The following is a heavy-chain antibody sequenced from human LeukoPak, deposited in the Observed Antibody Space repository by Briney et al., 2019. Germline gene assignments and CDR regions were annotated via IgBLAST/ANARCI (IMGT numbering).Heavy chain of an antibody. CDR2: IHHSGST. D-gene: IGHD1-26*01. V-gene: IGHV4-59*08. Sequence: SETLSLTCTVSGGSMNSYFWSWIRQPPGKGLEWIGHIHHSGSTTYNPSLKSRVTISVDVSKNQFSLKLSSVTAADTAVYYCARHKTGGTYPLDYWGRGTLVTVSS. CDR3: ARHKTGGTYPLDY. J-gene: IGHJ4*02. CDR1: GGSMNSYF.